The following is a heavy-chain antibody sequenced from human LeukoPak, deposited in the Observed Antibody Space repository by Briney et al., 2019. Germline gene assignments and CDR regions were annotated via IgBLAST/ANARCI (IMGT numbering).Heavy chain of an antibody. V-gene: IGHV1-2*06. D-gene: IGHD3-9*01. J-gene: IGHJ4*02. CDR2: INPNSGGT. CDR1: GYTFTGYY. Sequence: ASVKVSCKASGYTFTGYYMHWVRQAPGQGLEWMGRINPNSGGTNYAQKFQGRVTMTRDTSISTAYMELSRLRSDDTAVYYCARVDYDILNLDYWGQGTLVIVSS. CDR3: ARVDYDILNLDY.